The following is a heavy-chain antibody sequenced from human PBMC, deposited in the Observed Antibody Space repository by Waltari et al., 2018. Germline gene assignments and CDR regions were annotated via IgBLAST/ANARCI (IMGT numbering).Heavy chain of an antibody. CDR1: GFSVRDNF. D-gene: IGHD2-15*01. CDR2: IYRDGYT. J-gene: IGHJ4*02. CDR3: ARGGGYRVFDS. V-gene: IGHV3-66*01. Sequence: EVMLVEAGGDLVQRGGSLRLSWAVFGFSVRDNFLAWVRPAPGKGLEWGSVIYRDGYTYYQDSAKGRFTISRDGFKNTLYLQMDSLRPEDTALYYCARGGGYRVFDSWGQGTLVTVSA.